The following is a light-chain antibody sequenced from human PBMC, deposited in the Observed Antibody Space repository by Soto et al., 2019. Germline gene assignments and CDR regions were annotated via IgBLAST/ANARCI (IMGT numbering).Light chain of an antibody. CDR3: QQLYSYPVT. CDR2: ATS. Sequence: DIQLTQSPSFLSASVGDRVTVTCRASQGISGYLAWYQQKPGKAPKLLIYATSTLQSGVPSRFSGRGSGTEFTLTISSLQPEDFANYDCQQLYSYPVTFGQGTKLEIK. J-gene: IGKJ2*01. V-gene: IGKV1-9*01. CDR1: QGISGY.